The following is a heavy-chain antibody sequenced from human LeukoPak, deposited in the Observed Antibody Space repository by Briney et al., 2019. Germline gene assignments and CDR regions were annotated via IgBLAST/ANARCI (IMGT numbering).Heavy chain of an antibody. Sequence: SETLSLTCTVSGGSISSSSYYWGWIRQPPGKGLEWIGSIYYTGTTYSNPSLKSRVTISVDTSKNQFSLRLSSVTAADTAVYYCARHVSVAVTNFFDYWGQGTLVTVSS. J-gene: IGHJ4*02. D-gene: IGHD6-19*01. CDR2: IYYTGTT. V-gene: IGHV4-39*01. CDR3: ARHVSVAVTNFFDY. CDR1: GGSISSSSYY.